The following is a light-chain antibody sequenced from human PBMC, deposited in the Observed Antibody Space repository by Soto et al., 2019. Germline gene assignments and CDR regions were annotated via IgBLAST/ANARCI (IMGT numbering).Light chain of an antibody. CDR1: QSVSSN. CDR2: GAS. CDR3: QQYNKWPRGT. Sequence: EIVMTQSPATLSVSPGERVTLSCRASQSVSSNLAWYQQKPGQAPRLLIYGASARATGIPARFSGSGSGTEFTLTISSLQSEDFAVYYCQQYNKWPRGTFGQGTKVDI. J-gene: IGKJ1*01. V-gene: IGKV3D-15*01.